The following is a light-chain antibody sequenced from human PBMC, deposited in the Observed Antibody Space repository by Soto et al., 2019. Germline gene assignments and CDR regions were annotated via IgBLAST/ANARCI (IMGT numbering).Light chain of an antibody. J-gene: IGKJ1*01. CDR3: QKYNSAPRT. CDR1: QDIINY. V-gene: IGKV1-27*01. CDR2: TAS. Sequence: DIQMTQSPSSLSASVGDSVTITCRASQDIINYLAWFQQKPGKVPKLLIYTASTLRSGVPSRFSGSGSGTEFTLTITSLQPEDVATYYCQKYNSAPRTFGQGTKVEIK.